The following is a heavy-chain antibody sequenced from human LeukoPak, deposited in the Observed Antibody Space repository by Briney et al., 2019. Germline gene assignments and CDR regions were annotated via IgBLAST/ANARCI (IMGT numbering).Heavy chain of an antibody. Sequence: PSETLSLTCTVSGGSISTTGAGSGSPQGRDWSGLAMCTNYNPSLKSRVTISVDTSRNQFSLKLSSVTAADTAVYYCARAGTAKYYYYGMDVWGQGTTVTVSS. D-gene: IGHD2-21*02. CDR2: CT. V-gene: IGHV4-59*01. J-gene: IGHJ6*02. CDR3: ARAGTAKYYYYGMDV. CDR1: GGSISTT.